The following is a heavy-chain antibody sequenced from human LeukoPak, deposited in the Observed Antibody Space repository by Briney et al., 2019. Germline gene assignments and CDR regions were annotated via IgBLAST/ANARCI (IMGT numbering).Heavy chain of an antibody. V-gene: IGHV4-30-4*08. CDR2: IYYSGST. CDR1: GGSISSGDYY. J-gene: IGHJ4*02. Sequence: SETLSLTCTVSGGSISSGDYYWSWIRQPPGKGLEWIGYIYYSGSTYYNPSLKSRVTISVDTSKNQFSLKLTSVTAADTAVYFCARSTFSSSWNLWGQGTLVTVSS. D-gene: IGHD6-13*01. CDR3: ARSTFSSSWNL.